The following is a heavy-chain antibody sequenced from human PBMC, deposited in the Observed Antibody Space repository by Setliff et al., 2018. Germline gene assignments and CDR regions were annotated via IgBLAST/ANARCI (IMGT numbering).Heavy chain of an antibody. CDR2: INPNSGGE. D-gene: IGHD6-13*01. J-gene: IGHJ5*02. CDR3: ARIGPSNWGIRGYNWLDP. CDR1: GYTFAGYY. Sequence: ASVKVSCKASGYTFAGYYMHWVRQAPGQGLEWMGWINPNSGGENYAQKFQGRVTMTRDTSISTGYMELRRLRSYDTAVYYCARIGPSNWGIRGYNWLDPWGQGTLGTVSA. V-gene: IGHV1-2*02.